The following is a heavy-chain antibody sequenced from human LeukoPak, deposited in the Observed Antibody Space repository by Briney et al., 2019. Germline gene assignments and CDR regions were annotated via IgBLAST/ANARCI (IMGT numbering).Heavy chain of an antibody. CDR1: GGSISSSSYY. CDR3: AREAPPPYYYGSGSYLFDY. D-gene: IGHD3-10*01. CDR2: IYYSGST. Sequence: SETLSLTCTVSGGSISSSSYYWGWIRQPPGKGLEWIGSIYYSGSTYYNPSLKSRVTISVDTSKNQFSLKLSSVTAADTAVYYCAREAPPPYYYGSGSYLFDYWGQGTLVTVSS. V-gene: IGHV4-39*02. J-gene: IGHJ4*02.